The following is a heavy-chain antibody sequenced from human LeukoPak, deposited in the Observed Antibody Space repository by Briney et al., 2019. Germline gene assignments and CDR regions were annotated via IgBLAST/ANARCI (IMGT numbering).Heavy chain of an antibody. Sequence: SETLSLTCTVSGGSISSGGYYWSWIRQHPGKGLEWIGYIYYSGSTYYNPSLKSRVTISVDTSKNRFSLKLSSVTAADTAVYYCARIGYGRPFDYWGQGTLVTVSS. CDR3: ARIGYGRPFDY. V-gene: IGHV4-31*03. D-gene: IGHD5-18*01. J-gene: IGHJ4*02. CDR2: IYYSGST. CDR1: GGSISSGGYY.